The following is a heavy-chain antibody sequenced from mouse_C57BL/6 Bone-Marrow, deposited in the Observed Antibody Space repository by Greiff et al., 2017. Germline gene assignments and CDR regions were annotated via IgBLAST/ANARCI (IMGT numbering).Heavy chain of an antibody. CDR1: GYTFTSYT. Sequence: QVQLQQSGAELARPGASVKMSCKASGYTFTSYTMHWVKQRPGQGLEWIGYINPSSGYTKYNQKFKDKATLTADKSSSTAYMRLSSLTSEDSAVYYCARATVVPGDYWGQGTSVTVSS. D-gene: IGHD1-1*01. CDR2: INPSSGYT. J-gene: IGHJ4*01. CDR3: ARATVVPGDY. V-gene: IGHV1-4*01.